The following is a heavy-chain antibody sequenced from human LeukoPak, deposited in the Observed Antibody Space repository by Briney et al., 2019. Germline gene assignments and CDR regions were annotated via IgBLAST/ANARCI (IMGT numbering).Heavy chain of an antibody. Sequence: GGSLRLSCAASGFTFDDYGMSWVRQAPGKGLEWFSGINWNGGSTGYADSVKGRFTISRDNAKNSLYLQMNSLRAEDTALYYCARGGFPDYYYYYYMDVWGKGTTVTVSS. D-gene: IGHD3-16*01. CDR3: ARGGFPDYYYYYYMDV. CDR1: GFTFDDYG. CDR2: INWNGGST. J-gene: IGHJ6*03. V-gene: IGHV3-20*04.